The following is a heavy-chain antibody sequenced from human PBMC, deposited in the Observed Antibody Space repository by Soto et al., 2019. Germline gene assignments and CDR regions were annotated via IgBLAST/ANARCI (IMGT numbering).Heavy chain of an antibody. D-gene: IGHD4-17*01. J-gene: IGHJ6*02. Sequence: ASVKVSCKASGYTFTSYYMHWVRQAPGQGLEWMGIINPSGGSTSYAQKFQGRVTMTRDTSTSTVYMELSSLRSEDTAVYYCARETTPDYGDYYYYGMDVWGQGTTVTVSS. V-gene: IGHV1-46*01. CDR2: INPSGGST. CDR3: ARETTPDYGDYYYYGMDV. CDR1: GYTFTSYY.